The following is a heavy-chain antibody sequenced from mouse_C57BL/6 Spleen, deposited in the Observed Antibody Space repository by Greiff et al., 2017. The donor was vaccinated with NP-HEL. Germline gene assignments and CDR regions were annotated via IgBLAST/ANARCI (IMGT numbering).Heavy chain of an antibody. CDR3: TRKAYYSNYYYYAMDY. Sequence: QVQLQQSGAELMKPGASVKLSCKATGYTFTGYWIEWVKQRPGHGLEWIGEILPGSGSTNYNEKFKGKATFTADTSSNTAYMQLSSLTTEDSAIYYCTRKAYYSNYYYYAMDYWGQGTSVTVSS. V-gene: IGHV1-9*01. J-gene: IGHJ4*01. CDR2: ILPGSGST. CDR1: GYTFTGYW. D-gene: IGHD2-5*01.